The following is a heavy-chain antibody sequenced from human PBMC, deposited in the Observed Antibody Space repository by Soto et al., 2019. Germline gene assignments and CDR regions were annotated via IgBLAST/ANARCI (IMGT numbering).Heavy chain of an antibody. CDR1: GFIFKNYA. Sequence: LRLSCAVSGFIFKNYALNWVRQAPGKGLEWVASITRDGYNKYYADSVKGRFTISRDNSKNTLSLQMTALRVEDSSVYYCTKSSGGSSSVGMDYWGPGTLVTVS. CDR3: TKSSGGSSSVGMDY. CDR2: ITRDGYNK. D-gene: IGHD6-6*01. V-gene: IGHV3-30*04. J-gene: IGHJ4*02.